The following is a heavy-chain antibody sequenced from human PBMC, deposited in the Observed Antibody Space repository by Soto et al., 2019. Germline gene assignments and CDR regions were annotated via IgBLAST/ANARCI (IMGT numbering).Heavy chain of an antibody. CDR2: ISAHNGNT. Sequence: QVQLVQSGAEVKKPGASVKVSCKASGYSFTGYGINWLRQAPGQGLEWVGWISAHNGNTKFAQKLQGRVTMTTDTSTSTAYMEMGSLRSDDTAVYYCARADYCSGGSCYPGATDYWGQGTLVPVSS. D-gene: IGHD2-15*01. CDR3: ARADYCSGGSCYPGATDY. V-gene: IGHV1-18*01. CDR1: GYSFTGYG. J-gene: IGHJ4*02.